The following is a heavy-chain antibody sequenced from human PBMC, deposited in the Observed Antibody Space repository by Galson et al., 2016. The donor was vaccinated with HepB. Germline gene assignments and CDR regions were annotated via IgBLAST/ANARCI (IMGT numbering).Heavy chain of an antibody. CDR3: ARAQWRQARRAAYFDY. CDR1: GFTFSDYW. D-gene: IGHD5-18*01. Sequence: SLRLSCAASGFTFSDYWMNWVRQAPGQGLEWVANIKRDGRQVYYVDSVKGRFTISRDNFQNSLFLQMNSVRAEDTAVYYCARAQWRQARRAAYFDYWGQGALVTVSS. V-gene: IGHV3-7*04. J-gene: IGHJ4*02. CDR2: IKRDGRQV.